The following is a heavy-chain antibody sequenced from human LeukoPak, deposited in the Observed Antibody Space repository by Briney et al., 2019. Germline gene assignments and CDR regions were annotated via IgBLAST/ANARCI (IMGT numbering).Heavy chain of an antibody. V-gene: IGHV4-59*01. D-gene: IGHD6-13*01. CDR2: IYYTGST. J-gene: IGHJ4*02. CDR1: GDSISSYY. Sequence: SETLSLTCSVSGDSISSYYWSWIRQPPGKGLEWIGYIYYTGSTNYNPSLESRVTISLDTSKNQFSLKLSSVTTADTAVYYCARSSSWTGSIFDSWGQGTLVTVSS. CDR3: ARSSSWTGSIFDS.